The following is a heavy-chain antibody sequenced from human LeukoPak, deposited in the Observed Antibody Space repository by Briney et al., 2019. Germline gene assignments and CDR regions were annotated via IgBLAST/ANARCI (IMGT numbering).Heavy chain of an antibody. CDR1: GFTFSSHG. CDR3: AKRGYCSGGTCYSFHFDY. J-gene: IGHJ4*02. CDR2: ISYDGSNK. Sequence: GGSLRLSCAASGFTFSSHGMHWVRQAPGKGLEWVALISYDGSNKYYADSVKGRFTISRDNSKNTLYPQMNSLRAEDTAAYYCAKRGYCSGGTCYSFHFDYWGQGTLVTVSS. D-gene: IGHD2-15*01. V-gene: IGHV3-30*18.